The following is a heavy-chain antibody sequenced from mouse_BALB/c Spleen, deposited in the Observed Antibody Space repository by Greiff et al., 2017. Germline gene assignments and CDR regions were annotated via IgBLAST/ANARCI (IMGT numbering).Heavy chain of an antibody. D-gene: IGHD1-2*01. CDR2: ISDGGSYT. Sequence: EVHLVESGGGLVKPGGSLKLSCAASGFTFSDYYMYWVRQTPEKRLEWVATISDGGSYTYYPDSVKGRFTISRDNAKNNLYLQMSSLKSEDTAMYYCARVDTTAYWYFDVWGAGTTVTVSS. CDR1: GFTFSDYY. CDR3: ARVDTTAYWYFDV. J-gene: IGHJ1*01. V-gene: IGHV5-4*02.